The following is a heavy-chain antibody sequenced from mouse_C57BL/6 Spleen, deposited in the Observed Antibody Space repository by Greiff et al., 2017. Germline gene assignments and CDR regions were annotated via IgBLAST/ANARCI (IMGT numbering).Heavy chain of an antibody. Sequence: EVNVVESGEGLVKPGGSLKLSCAASGFTFSSYAMSWVRQTPEKRLEWVAYISSGGDYIYYADTVKGRFTISRDNARNTLYLQMSSLKSEDTAMYYCTRYYGSSFDYFDYWGQGTTLTVSS. CDR3: TRYYGSSFDYFDY. CDR1: GFTFSSYA. J-gene: IGHJ2*01. CDR2: ISSGGDYI. D-gene: IGHD1-1*01. V-gene: IGHV5-9-1*02.